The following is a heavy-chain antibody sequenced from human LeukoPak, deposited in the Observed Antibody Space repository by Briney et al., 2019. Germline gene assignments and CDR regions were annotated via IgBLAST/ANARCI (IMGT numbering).Heavy chain of an antibody. V-gene: IGHV3-64D*06. CDR3: VKSLVVALGYCSGGSCGTDY. D-gene: IGHD2-15*01. CDR1: GFPFSSYA. CDR2: ISSNGGST. Sequence: GGSLRLSSSAPGFPFSSYAMHWVRQAPGTGLEYVSAISSNGGSTYYADSVKGRFTISRDNSKNTLYLQMSSLRAEDTAVYYCVKSLVVALGYCSGGSCGTDYWGQGTLVTVSS. J-gene: IGHJ4*02.